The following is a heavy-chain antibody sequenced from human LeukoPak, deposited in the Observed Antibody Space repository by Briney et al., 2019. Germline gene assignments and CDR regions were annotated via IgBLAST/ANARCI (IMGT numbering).Heavy chain of an antibody. Sequence: SVKVSCKASGGTFSSYAISWVRQAPGQGLEWMGRIIPILGIANYAQKFQGRVTITADKPTSTAYMELSSLRSEDTAVYYCARDRSSQLVYFDYWGQGTLVTVSS. J-gene: IGHJ4*02. V-gene: IGHV1-69*04. D-gene: IGHD6-6*01. CDR1: GGTFSSYA. CDR3: ARDRSSQLVYFDY. CDR2: IIPILGIA.